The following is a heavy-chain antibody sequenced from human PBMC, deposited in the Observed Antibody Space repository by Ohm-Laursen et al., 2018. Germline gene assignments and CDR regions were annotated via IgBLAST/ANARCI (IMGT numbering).Heavy chain of an antibody. D-gene: IGHD1-26*01. CDR3: ARTPYGGATRGVDY. V-gene: IGHV3-21*01. J-gene: IGHJ4*02. CDR2: ISSSSSYI. CDR1: GFTFSSYS. Sequence: GSLRLSCTASGFTFSSYSMNWVRQAPGKGLEWVSSISSSSSYIYYADSVKGRFTISRDNAKNSLYLQMNSLRAEDTAVYYCARTPYGGATRGVDYWGQGTLVTVSS.